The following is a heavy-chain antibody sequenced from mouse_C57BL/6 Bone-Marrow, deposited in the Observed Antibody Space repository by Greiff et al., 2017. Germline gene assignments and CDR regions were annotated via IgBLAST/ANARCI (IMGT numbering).Heavy chain of an antibody. CDR1: GYAFSSSW. CDR3: ARWGNYVDFDY. CDR2: IYPGDGDT. D-gene: IGHD2-1*01. V-gene: IGHV1-82*01. J-gene: IGHJ2*01. Sequence: VKLQESGPELVKPGASVKISCKASGYAFSSSWMNWVKQRPGKGLEWIGRIYPGDGDTNYNGKFKGKATLTADKSSSTAYMQLSSLTSEDSAVYFCARWGNYVDFDYWGQGTTLTVSS.